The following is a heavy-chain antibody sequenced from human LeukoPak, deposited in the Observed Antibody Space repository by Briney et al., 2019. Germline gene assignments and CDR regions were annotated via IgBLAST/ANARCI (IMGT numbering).Heavy chain of an antibody. CDR1: GGSISSYY. J-gene: IGHJ4*02. Sequence: SETLSLTCTVYGGSISSYYWSWIRQPPGTGLEWIGYIYDTGSTNYNPSLKSRVTISIDTSKNQFSLNLRSVTAADTAVYYCARITYGPPDYWGQGTLVTVSS. V-gene: IGHV4-59*01. CDR3: ARITYGPPDY. CDR2: IYDTGST. D-gene: IGHD4-17*01.